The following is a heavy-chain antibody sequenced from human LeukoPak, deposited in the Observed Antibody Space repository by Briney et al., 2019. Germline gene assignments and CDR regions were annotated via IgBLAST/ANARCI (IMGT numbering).Heavy chain of an antibody. J-gene: IGHJ4*02. CDR3: AKRRDYVWGSYRYSVDY. V-gene: IGHV4-38-2*02. D-gene: IGHD3-16*02. CDR2: IYHSGST. CDR1: GYSISSGYY. Sequence: PSETLSLTCTVSGYSISSGYYWGWIRQPPGKGLEWIGSIYHSGSTYYNPSLKSRVTISVDTSKNQFSLKLSSVTAADTAMYYCAKRRDYVWGSYRYSVDYWGQGTLVTVSS.